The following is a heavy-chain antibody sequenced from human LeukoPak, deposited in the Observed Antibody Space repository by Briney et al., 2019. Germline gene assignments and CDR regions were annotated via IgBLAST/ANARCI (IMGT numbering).Heavy chain of an antibody. CDR1: GFTFSDYY. J-gene: IGHJ4*02. CDR2: ISSSGSTI. Sequence: PGGSLRLSCAASGFTFSDYYMSWIRQAPGKGLEWVTYISSSGSTIYYADSVKGRFTISRDNAKNSLYLQMNSLRAEDTAVYYCARDQYCSGGSCYPTRDYWGQGTLVTVSS. V-gene: IGHV3-11*04. CDR3: ARDQYCSGGSCYPTRDY. D-gene: IGHD2-15*01.